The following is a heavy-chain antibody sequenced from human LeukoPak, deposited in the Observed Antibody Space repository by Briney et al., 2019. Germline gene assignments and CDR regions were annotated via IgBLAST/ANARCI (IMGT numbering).Heavy chain of an antibody. J-gene: IGHJ4*02. D-gene: IGHD3-10*01. CDR1: GFTVSSNY. CDR3: ARNGRVRRVVRDLFEY. V-gene: IGHV3-53*01. Sequence: GGSLRLSCAASGFTVSSNYMSWVRQAPGKGLEWVSVIYSGGSTYYADSVKGRFTISRDNSKNTLYLQMNSLRAEDTAMYYCARNGRVRRVVRDLFEYWGQGTLVAVSS. CDR2: IYSGGST.